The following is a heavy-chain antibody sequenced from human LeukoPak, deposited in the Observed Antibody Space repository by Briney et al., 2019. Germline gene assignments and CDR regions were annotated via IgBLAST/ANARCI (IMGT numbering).Heavy chain of an antibody. CDR2: ISAYNGYT. Sequence: GASVKVSCKASGYTFTSYGIGWVRQAPGQGLEWMGWISAYNGYTKYAEKLQGRVTMTTDTSTSTAYMELRSLRSDDTAVYYCARAKYDSSGYYWFDSWGQGTLVTVSS. J-gene: IGHJ5*01. D-gene: IGHD3-22*01. CDR1: GYTFTSYG. V-gene: IGHV1-18*01. CDR3: ARAKYDSSGYYWFDS.